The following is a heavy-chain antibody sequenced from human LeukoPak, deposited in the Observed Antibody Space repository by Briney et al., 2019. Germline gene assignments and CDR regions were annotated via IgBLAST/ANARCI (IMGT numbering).Heavy chain of an antibody. D-gene: IGHD6-13*01. Sequence: PSETLSLTCTVSGGSITSTSYFWGWIRQPPGKGLEWIASIYTSGSTNYNPSLKSRVTISVDTSKNQFSLKLSSVTAADTAVYYCARDGVYPFDYWGQGTLVTVSS. J-gene: IGHJ4*02. CDR1: GGSITSTSYF. CDR2: IYTSGST. CDR3: ARDGVYPFDY. V-gene: IGHV4-39*07.